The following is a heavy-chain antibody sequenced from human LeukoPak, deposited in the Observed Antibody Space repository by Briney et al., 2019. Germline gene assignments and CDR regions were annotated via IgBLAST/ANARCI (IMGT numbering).Heavy chain of an antibody. V-gene: IGHV1-69*13. Sequence: SVKVSCKASGGTFSGNTISWVRQAPGQGLECMGGIIPIFGTANYAQRFQGRVTITADESTSTAYMELSSLRYEDTAVYYCARVWCSGGSCYSSRGAFDIWGQGTMVTVSS. CDR2: IIPIFGTA. J-gene: IGHJ3*02. CDR3: ARVWCSGGSCYSSRGAFDI. D-gene: IGHD2-15*01. CDR1: GGTFSGNT.